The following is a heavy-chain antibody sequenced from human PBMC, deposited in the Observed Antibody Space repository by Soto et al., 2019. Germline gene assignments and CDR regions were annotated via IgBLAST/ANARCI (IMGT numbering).Heavy chain of an antibody. V-gene: IGHV3-30*04. CDR3: AGGASIVVAGTSFDY. CDR2: IAFDGSYK. D-gene: IGHD6-19*01. CDR1: GFTFSSHS. Sequence: QVQLVESGGGVVQPGRSLRLSCAASGFTFSSHSMHWVRQAPGKGLEWVAVIAFDGSYKYYADSVKGRFTISRDNSKNTLYLQMNSLRAEDTAVYYCAGGASIVVAGTSFDYWGQGTLVTVSS. J-gene: IGHJ4*02.